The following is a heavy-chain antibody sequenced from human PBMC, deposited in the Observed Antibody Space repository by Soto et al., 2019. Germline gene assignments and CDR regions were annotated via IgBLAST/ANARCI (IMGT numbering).Heavy chain of an antibody. V-gene: IGHV4-59*01. J-gene: IGHJ4*02. CDR2: IYYSGST. CDR1: GISISSYY. D-gene: IGHD1-1*01. Sequence: SETLSLTCTVSGISISSYYWSWIRQPPGKGLEWIGYIYYSGSTNYNPSLKSRVTISVDTSKNQFSLKLSSVTAADTAVYYCARRNHQRGLDYWGQGTLVTVSS. CDR3: ARRNHQRGLDY.